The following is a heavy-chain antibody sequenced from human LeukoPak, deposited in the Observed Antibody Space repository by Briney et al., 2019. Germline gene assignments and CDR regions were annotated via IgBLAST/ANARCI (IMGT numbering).Heavy chain of an antibody. V-gene: IGHV3-30-3*01. Sequence: GRSLRLSCAASGFTFSSYAMHWVRQAPGKGLEWVAVISYDGSNKYYADSVKGRFTISRDNSKNTLYLQMNSLRAEDTAVYYCARDSITIFGVVPPHYYGMDVWGQGTTVTVSS. CDR3: ARDSITIFGVVPPHYYGMDV. CDR2: ISYDGSNK. CDR1: GFTFSSYA. D-gene: IGHD3-3*01. J-gene: IGHJ6*02.